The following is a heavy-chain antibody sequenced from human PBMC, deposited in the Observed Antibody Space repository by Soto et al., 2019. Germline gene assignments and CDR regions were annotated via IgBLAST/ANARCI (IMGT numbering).Heavy chain of an antibody. CDR3: ASHYDMWSGYLSPVDY. CDR1: GFIFSNYH. CDR2: VDTSGTKI. J-gene: IGHJ4*02. Sequence: GGSLRLSCTASGFIFSNYHMTWVRQAPGKGLEWVSYVDTSGTKIYYADSVKGRFTITRDNAKNSLYLEMNSLRDEDTAVYYCASHYDMWSGYLSPVDYWGQGTLVTVSS. D-gene: IGHD3-3*01. V-gene: IGHV3-11*01.